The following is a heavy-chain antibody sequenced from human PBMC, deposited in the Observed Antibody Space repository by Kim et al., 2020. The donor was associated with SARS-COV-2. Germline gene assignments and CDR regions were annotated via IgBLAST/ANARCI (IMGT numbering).Heavy chain of an antibody. Sequence: GGSLRLSCAASGFTFSDSAMHWVRQASGKGLEWVGRIRSKANSYETAYAVSLRGRFSISRDDSKNTAFLQMNSLKTEDTAVYYCSRGPPHTESYWNALDIWGQGTMVTVSS. J-gene: IGHJ3*02. CDR1: GFTFSDSA. V-gene: IGHV3-73*01. CDR3: SRGPPHTESYWNALDI. CDR2: IRSKANSYET. D-gene: IGHD1-26*01.